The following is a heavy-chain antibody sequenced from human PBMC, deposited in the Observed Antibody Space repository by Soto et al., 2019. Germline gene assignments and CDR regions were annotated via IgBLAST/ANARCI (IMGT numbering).Heavy chain of an antibody. CDR1: GGTFSSYA. Sequence: QVQLVQSGAEVKKPGSSVKVSCKASGGTFSSYAISWVRQAPGQGLEWMGGIIPIFGTANYAQKFQGRVTITADESTSTAYMELSSLRSEDTAVYYCARGLRDYYDSRPSYYFDYWGQGTLVTVSS. CDR2: IIPIFGTA. V-gene: IGHV1-69*01. J-gene: IGHJ4*02. CDR3: ARGLRDYYDSRPSYYFDY. D-gene: IGHD3-22*01.